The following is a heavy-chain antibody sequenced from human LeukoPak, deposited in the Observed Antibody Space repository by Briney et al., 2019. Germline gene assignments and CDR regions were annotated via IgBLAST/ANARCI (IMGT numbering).Heavy chain of an antibody. Sequence: SETLSLTCTVSGGSISSGGYYWSWIRQPPGKGLEWIGEINHSGSTNYNPSLKSRVTISVDTSKNQFSLKLSSVTAADTAVYYCARGGYPPRYMDVWGKGTTVTVSS. J-gene: IGHJ6*03. D-gene: IGHD1-1*01. CDR3: ARGGYPPRYMDV. V-gene: IGHV4-39*07. CDR1: GGSISSGGYY. CDR2: INHSGST.